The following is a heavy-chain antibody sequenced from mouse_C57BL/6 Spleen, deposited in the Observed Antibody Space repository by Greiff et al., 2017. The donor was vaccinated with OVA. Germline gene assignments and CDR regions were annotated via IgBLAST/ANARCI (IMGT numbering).Heavy chain of an antibody. V-gene: IGHV5-17*01. CDR3: ARLHSYGRGMDY. Sequence: EVQLVASGGGLVKPGGSLKLSCAASGFTFSDYGMHWVRQAPEKGLAWVAYLSSGSSTIYYADTVKGRFTISRDTAKNTLCLQMTSLRSEDTAMYYCARLHSYGRGMDYWGQGTSVTVSS. J-gene: IGHJ4*01. CDR1: GFTFSDYG. CDR2: LSSGSSTI. D-gene: IGHD1-1*01.